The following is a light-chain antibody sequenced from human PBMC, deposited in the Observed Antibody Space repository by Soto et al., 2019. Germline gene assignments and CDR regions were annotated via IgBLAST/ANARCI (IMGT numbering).Light chain of an antibody. J-gene: IGKJ2*01. Sequence: EIVLTQSPATLSLSPGDRATLSCRASQSISNYLAWYQQRPGQAPRLLIYDASNRATGIPARFWGSGSKTDFTLTISRLEPEDFAVYYCLQRGNWPLYTFGQGTKLEIK. CDR2: DAS. V-gene: IGKV3-11*01. CDR3: LQRGNWPLYT. CDR1: QSISNY.